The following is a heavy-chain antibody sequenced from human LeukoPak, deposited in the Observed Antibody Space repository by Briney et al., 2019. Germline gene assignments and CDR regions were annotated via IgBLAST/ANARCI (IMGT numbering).Heavy chain of an antibody. CDR3: ARVLYYYDSSGKRSYYYYYMDV. CDR2: ISSSSSYI. V-gene: IGHV3-21*01. Sequence: GGSLRLSCAASGFTFSSYSMNWVRQAPGKGLEWVSSISSSSSYIYYADSVKGRFTISRDNAKNSLYLQMNSLRAEDTAVYYCARVLYYYDSSGKRSYYYYYMDVWGKGTTVTVSS. CDR1: GFTFSSYS. D-gene: IGHD3-22*01. J-gene: IGHJ6*03.